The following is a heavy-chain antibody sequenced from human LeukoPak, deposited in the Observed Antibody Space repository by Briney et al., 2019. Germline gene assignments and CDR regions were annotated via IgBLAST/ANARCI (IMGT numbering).Heavy chain of an antibody. CDR3: ARAPAAVGAEYFQH. Sequence: PGGSLRLSCAAPGFTFSDYYMSWIRQAPGKGLEWVSSISSSSSYIYYADSVKGRFTISRDNAKNSLYLQMNSLRAEDTAVYYCARAPAAVGAEYFQHWGQGTLVTVSS. CDR2: ISSSSSYI. V-gene: IGHV3-11*06. CDR1: GFTFSDYY. D-gene: IGHD6-25*01. J-gene: IGHJ1*01.